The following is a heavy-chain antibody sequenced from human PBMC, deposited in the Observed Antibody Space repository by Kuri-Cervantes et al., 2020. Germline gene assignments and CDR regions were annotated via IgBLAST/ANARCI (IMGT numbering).Heavy chain of an antibody. CDR1: GFSFRTSA. CDR3: ARVAYNWNDVTLDAFDI. D-gene: IGHD1-20*01. CDR2: IVVGSGNT. J-gene: IGHJ3*02. V-gene: IGHV1-58*01. Sequence: SVKVSCKASGFSFRTSAVQWVRQARGQRLEWIGWIVVGSGNTNYAQKFQERVTFTRDKSTSTAYMELRSLRSEDTAVYYCARVAYNWNDVTLDAFDIWGQGTMVTVSS.